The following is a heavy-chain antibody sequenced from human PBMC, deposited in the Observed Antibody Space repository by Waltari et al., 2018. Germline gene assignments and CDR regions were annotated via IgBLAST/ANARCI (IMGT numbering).Heavy chain of an antibody. J-gene: IGHJ4*02. CDR2: ISYDGSNT. CDR3: AREDTAIPLFDY. D-gene: IGHD5-18*01. V-gene: IGHV3-30*04. CDR1: GFTISNYA. Sequence: QQQLVESGGGVVTPGRSLRVPCAASGFTISNYAMLWVRQAPGKGLEWVAVISYDGSNTYYGDSVKGRFTISRDNSKNTLYLQMNSLRAEDTAVYYCAREDTAIPLFDYWGQGTLVTVSS.